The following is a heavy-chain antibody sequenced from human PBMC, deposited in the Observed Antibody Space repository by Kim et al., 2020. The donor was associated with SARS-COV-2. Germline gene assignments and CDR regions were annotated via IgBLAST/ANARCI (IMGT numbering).Heavy chain of an antibody. CDR2: GDT. D-gene: IGHD1-26*01. V-gene: IGHV4-59*01. J-gene: IGHJ4*02. Sequence: GDTNYNPSLKSRVTISVDKSNNQVSLELTSVTAADTAVYYCATGLVGATPYWGQGTLVIASS. CDR3: ATGLVGATPY.